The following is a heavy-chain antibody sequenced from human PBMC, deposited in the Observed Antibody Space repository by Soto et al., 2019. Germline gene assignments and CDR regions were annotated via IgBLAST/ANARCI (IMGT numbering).Heavy chain of an antibody. CDR2: ISSSSSYI. CDR1: GFTFSSYS. J-gene: IGHJ6*02. Sequence: GGSLRLSCAASGFTFSSYSMNWVRQAPGKGLEWVSSISSSSSYIYYADSVKGRFTISRDNDKNSLYLQMNSLRAEDTAVYYCAKASSSYYYYGMDVWGQGTTVTVSS. V-gene: IGHV3-21*04. D-gene: IGHD6-6*01. CDR3: AKASSSYYYYGMDV.